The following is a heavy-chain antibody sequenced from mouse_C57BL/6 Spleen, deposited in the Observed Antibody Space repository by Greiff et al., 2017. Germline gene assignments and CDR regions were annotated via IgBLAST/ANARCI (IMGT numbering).Heavy chain of an antibody. D-gene: IGHD2-3*01. CDR3: TTRYDLLAY. J-gene: IGHJ3*01. CDR1: GFNIKDDY. CDR2: IDPENGDT. Sequence: EVQLQQSGAELVRPGASVKLSCTASGFNIKDDYMHWVKQRPEQGLEWIGWIDPENGDTEYASKFQGKATITADTSSNTAYLQLSSLTSEDTAVYYCTTRYDLLAYWGQGTLVTVSA. V-gene: IGHV14-4*01.